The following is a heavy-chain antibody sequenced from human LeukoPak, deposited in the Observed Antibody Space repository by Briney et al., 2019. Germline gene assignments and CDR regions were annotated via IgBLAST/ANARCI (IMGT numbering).Heavy chain of an antibody. CDR2: ISSSGSTI. Sequence: GGSLRLSCAASGFTFSDYYMSWIRQAPGKGLEWVSYISSSGSTIYYADSVKGRFTISRDNAKNSLYLQMNSLRAEDTAVYYCARGSVQLWLATSIDPWGQGTLVTVSS. V-gene: IGHV3-11*01. CDR1: GFTFSDYY. J-gene: IGHJ5*02. D-gene: IGHD5-18*01. CDR3: ARGSVQLWLATSIDP.